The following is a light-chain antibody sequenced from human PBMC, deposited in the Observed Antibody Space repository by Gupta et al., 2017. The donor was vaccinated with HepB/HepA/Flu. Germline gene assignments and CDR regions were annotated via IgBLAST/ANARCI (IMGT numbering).Light chain of an antibody. V-gene: IGLV1-44*01. Sequence: QPTLHHPPPASGPPGPRVTIPCPLRSSNIGSNTVNWYQQLPGTAPKLLIYSNNQRPSGVPDRFSGSKSGTSASLAISGLQSEDEADYYCAAWDDSLNGWVFGGGTKVTVL. J-gene: IGLJ3*02. CDR3: AAWDDSLNGWV. CDR2: SNN. CDR1: SSNIGSNT.